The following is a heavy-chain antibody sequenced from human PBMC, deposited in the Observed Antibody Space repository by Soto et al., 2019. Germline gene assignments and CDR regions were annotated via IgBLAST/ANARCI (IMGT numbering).Heavy chain of an antibody. CDR1: GYGLTTYW. CDR3: ARHPSIAVAGTNYYYGMDV. CDR2: IYPGDSDT. Sequence: GESLKISCQGSGYGLTTYWIVWVRQMPGKGLECMGVIYPGDSDTRYSPSFQGQVTISADKSISTAYLQWSSLKASDTAMYYCARHPSIAVAGTNYYYGMDVWGQGTTVTVSS. V-gene: IGHV5-51*01. J-gene: IGHJ6*02. D-gene: IGHD6-19*01.